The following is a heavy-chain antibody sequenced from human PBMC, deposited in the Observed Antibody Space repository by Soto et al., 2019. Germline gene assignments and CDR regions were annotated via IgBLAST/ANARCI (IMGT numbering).Heavy chain of an antibody. Sequence: GASVKVSCKASGYTFTSYGISWVRQAPGQGLEWMGWISAYNGEKIYAQKFQGRVTMTEDTSTDTAYMELSSLRSEDTAVYYCATGVWSGALGPRGMDVWGQGTTVTVSS. D-gene: IGHD3-3*01. CDR1: GYTFTSYG. CDR3: ATGVWSGALGPRGMDV. J-gene: IGHJ6*02. CDR2: ISAYNGEK. V-gene: IGHV1-18*01.